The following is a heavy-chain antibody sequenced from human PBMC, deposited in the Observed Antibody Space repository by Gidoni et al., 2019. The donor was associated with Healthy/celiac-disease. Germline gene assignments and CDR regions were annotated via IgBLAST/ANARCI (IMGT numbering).Heavy chain of an antibody. J-gene: IGHJ4*02. CDR3: ARTYSGYEYFDY. D-gene: IGHD5-12*01. CDR1: GFTFSSYG. Sequence: QVQLVASGGGVVQPGRSLRLSWAASGFTFSSYGMHWVRQAPGKGLEWVAVISYDGSNKYYADSVKGRFTISRDNSKNTLYLQMNSLRAEDTAVYYCARTYSGYEYFDYWGQGTLVTVSS. CDR2: ISYDGSNK. V-gene: IGHV3-30*03.